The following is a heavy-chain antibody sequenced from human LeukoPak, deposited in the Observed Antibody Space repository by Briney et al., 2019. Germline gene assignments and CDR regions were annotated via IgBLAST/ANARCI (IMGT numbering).Heavy chain of an antibody. Sequence: ASVKVSCKASGYTFTGYYMHWVRQAPGQGLEWMGWINPNSGDTGYAQKFQGRVTMTRNTSISTAYMELSSLRSEDTAVYYCARAQGGYCSGGSCYSPVWFDPWGQGTLVTVSS. J-gene: IGHJ5*02. D-gene: IGHD2-15*01. CDR3: ARAQGGYCSGGSCYSPVWFDP. CDR2: INPNSGDT. V-gene: IGHV1-8*02. CDR1: GYTFTGYY.